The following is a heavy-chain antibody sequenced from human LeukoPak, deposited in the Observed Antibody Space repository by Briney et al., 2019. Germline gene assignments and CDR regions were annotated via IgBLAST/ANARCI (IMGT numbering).Heavy chain of an antibody. V-gene: IGHV4-59*11. CDR1: GGSISSHY. Sequence: PSETPSLTCTVSGGSISSHYWSWIRQPPGKGLEWIGYIYYSGSTNYNPSLKSRVTISVDTSKNQFSLKLSSVTAADTAVYYCARGLGYCSSTSCYDLFDYWGQGTLVTVSS. D-gene: IGHD2-2*01. CDR2: IYYSGST. CDR3: ARGLGYCSSTSCYDLFDY. J-gene: IGHJ4*02.